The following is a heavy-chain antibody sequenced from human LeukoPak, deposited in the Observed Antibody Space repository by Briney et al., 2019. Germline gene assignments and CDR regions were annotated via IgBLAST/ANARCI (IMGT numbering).Heavy chain of an antibody. D-gene: IGHD6-19*01. CDR3: ATADSSGWEGYFDY. J-gene: IGHJ4*02. CDR2: IIPIFGTA. Sequence: GASVKVSCKASGGTFSSYAISWVRRAPGQGLEWMGRIIPIFGTANYAQKFQGRVTITTDESTSTAYMELSSLRSEDTAVYYCATADSSGWEGYFDYWGQGTLVTVSS. V-gene: IGHV1-69*05. CDR1: GGTFSSYA.